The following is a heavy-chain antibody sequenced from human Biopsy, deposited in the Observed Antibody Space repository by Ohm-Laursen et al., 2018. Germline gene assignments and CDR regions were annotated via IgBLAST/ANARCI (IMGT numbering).Heavy chain of an antibody. CDR1: GDTISTYY. CDR3: ARNRVDVVKVTTIGWNSDL. Sequence: SQTLSLTCTVSGDTISTYYWNWIRQTPGKGLEWIGYIHYTGHIRINPSLNSRATIPVDTSKDQFSLKLSSLTAADTAIYYCARNRVDVVKVTTIGWNSDLWGRGTLVTVS. D-gene: IGHD5-12*01. CDR2: IHYTGHI. V-gene: IGHV4-59*08. J-gene: IGHJ2*01.